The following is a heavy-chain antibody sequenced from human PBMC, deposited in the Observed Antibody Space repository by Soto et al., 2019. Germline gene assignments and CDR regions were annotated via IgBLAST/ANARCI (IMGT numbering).Heavy chain of an antibody. D-gene: IGHD3-3*01. CDR3: ARGSVFGVVIMPGYYYGMDV. J-gene: IGHJ6*02. CDR1: GFTVSSNY. Sequence: EVQLVETGGGLIQPGGSLRLSCAASGFTVSSNYMSWVRQAPGKGLEWVSVIYSGGSTYYADSVKGRFTISRDNSKNTLYLQMNSLRAEDTAVYYCARGSVFGVVIMPGYYYGMDVWGQGTTVTVSS. V-gene: IGHV3-53*02. CDR2: IYSGGST.